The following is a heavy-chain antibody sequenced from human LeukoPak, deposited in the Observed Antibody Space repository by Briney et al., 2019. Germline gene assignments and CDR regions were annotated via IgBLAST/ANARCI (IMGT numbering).Heavy chain of an antibody. V-gene: IGHV1-18*01. J-gene: IGHJ4*02. CDR1: GYTFTSYG. Sequence: ASVKVSCKASGYTFTSYGISWVRQAPGQGLEWMGWISAYNGNTDYAQKLQGRVTMTTDTSTSTAYMELRSLRSDDTAVYYCARNDLYYYDSSGFFDYWGQGTLVTVSS. CDR2: ISAYNGNT. D-gene: IGHD3-22*01. CDR3: ARNDLYYYDSSGFFDY.